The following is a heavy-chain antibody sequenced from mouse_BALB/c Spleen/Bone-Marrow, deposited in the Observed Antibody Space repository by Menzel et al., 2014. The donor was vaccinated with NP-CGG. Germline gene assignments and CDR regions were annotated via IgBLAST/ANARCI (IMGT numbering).Heavy chain of an antibody. CDR2: ISSGGGST. CDR3: AREVLRDYFDY. D-gene: IGHD1-1*01. CDR1: GFALXSYD. J-gene: IGHJ2*01. Sequence: EVNVVESGGGLVKPGGSLKLSCAASGFALXSYDMSWVRQTPEKRLEWVAYISSGGGSTYYPDTVKGRFTISRDNAKNTLYLQMSSLKSEDTAMYYCAREVLRDYFDYWGQGTTLTVSS. V-gene: IGHV5-12-1*01.